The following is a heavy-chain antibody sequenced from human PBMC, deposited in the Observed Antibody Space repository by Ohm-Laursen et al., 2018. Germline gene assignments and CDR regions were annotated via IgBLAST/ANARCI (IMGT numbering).Heavy chain of an antibody. Sequence: SLRLSCTASGFTFDDYAMHWVRQAPGKGLEWVSGISWNSGSIGYADSVKDRFTISRDNAKNSLYLQMNSLRAEDTALYYCAKSTTRYSSSGVLLDYWGQGTLVTVSS. CDR2: ISWNSGSI. J-gene: IGHJ4*02. CDR3: AKSTTRYSSSGVLLDY. V-gene: IGHV3-9*01. D-gene: IGHD6-6*01. CDR1: GFTFDDYA.